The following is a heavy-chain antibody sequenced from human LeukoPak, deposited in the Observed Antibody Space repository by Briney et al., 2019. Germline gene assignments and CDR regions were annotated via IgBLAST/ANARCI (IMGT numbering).Heavy chain of an antibody. J-gene: IGHJ6*02. Sequence: KPSETLSLTCTVSGVSVSSGSYYWSWIRQPPGKGLEWIGYIYYSGSTNYNPSLKSRVTISVDTSKNQFSLKLSSVTAADTAVYYCARDYCSSTSCYYYYGMDVWGQGTTVTVSS. D-gene: IGHD2-2*01. CDR2: IYYSGST. CDR1: GVSVSSGSYY. V-gene: IGHV4-61*01. CDR3: ARDYCSSTSCYYYYGMDV.